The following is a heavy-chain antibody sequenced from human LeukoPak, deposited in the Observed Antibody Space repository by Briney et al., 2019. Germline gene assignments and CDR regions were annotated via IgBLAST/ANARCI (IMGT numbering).Heavy chain of an antibody. CDR2: IYYSGST. J-gene: IGHJ6*03. Sequence: SETLSLTCTVSGDSISSSSYYWGWIRQPPGKGLEWIGSIYYSGSTYYNPSLKSRVTISVDTSKNQFSLKLSPVTAADTAVYYCARETSQKGAHYMDVWGKGTTVTISS. CDR1: GDSISSSSYY. V-gene: IGHV4-39*02. D-gene: IGHD3-16*01. CDR3: ARETSQKGAHYMDV.